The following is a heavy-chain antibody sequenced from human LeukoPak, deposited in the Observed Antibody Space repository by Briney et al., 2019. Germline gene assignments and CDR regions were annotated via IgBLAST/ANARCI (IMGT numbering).Heavy chain of an antibody. CDR2: IYYSGST. D-gene: IGHD5-24*01. CDR1: GGSISSGDYY. CDR3: ARDRDGNTIFAY. V-gene: IGHV4-30-4*01. Sequence: PSETLSLTCTVSGGSISSGDYYWSWIRQPPGKGLEWIGYIYYSGSTYYNPSLKSRVTISVDTSKNQFPLKLSSVTAADTAVYYCARDRDGNTIFAYGGKEPLVTVSS. J-gene: IGHJ4*02.